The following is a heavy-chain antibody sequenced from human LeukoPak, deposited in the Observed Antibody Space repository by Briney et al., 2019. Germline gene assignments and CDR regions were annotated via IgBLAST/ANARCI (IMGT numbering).Heavy chain of an antibody. D-gene: IGHD6-6*01. V-gene: IGHV4-4*07. CDR2: IYTSGST. Sequence: SETLSLTCTVSGDSISSYFWSWIRQPAGKGLEWIGRIYTSGSTNYNPSLTSRVTMSVDTSKNQFSLKLTSVTAADTAVYYCARETAELGRSFDYWGQGALVTVSS. CDR1: GDSISSYF. J-gene: IGHJ4*02. CDR3: ARETAELGRSFDY.